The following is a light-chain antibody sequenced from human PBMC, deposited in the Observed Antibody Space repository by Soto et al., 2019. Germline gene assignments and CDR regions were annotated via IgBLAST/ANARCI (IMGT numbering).Light chain of an antibody. V-gene: IGLV2-14*01. CDR1: SSDVGGADY. CDR2: EVR. Sequence: QSALTQPASVSGSPGQSVTISCTGSSSDVGGADYVSWYQQHPGKAPKLIIFEVRHRPSGISSRFSGSKSGSTASLTISGLQAEDEAEYYCSSYTTSLYDFGTVTKLTVL. J-gene: IGLJ1*01. CDR3: SSYTTSLYD.